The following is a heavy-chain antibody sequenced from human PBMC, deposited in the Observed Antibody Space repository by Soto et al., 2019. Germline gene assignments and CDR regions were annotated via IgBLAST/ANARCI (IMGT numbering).Heavy chain of an antibody. V-gene: IGHV1-2*02. CDR3: ARDTPRGYCSSTSCYRFYGMDV. CDR2: INPNSGGT. Sequence: ASVKVSFKASGYTFTGYYMHWVRQAPGQGLEWMGWINPNSGGTNYAQKFQGRVTMTRDTSISTAYMELSRLRSDDTAVYYCARDTPRGYCSSTSCYRFYGMDVWGQGTTVTVSS. D-gene: IGHD2-2*01. J-gene: IGHJ6*02. CDR1: GYTFTGYY.